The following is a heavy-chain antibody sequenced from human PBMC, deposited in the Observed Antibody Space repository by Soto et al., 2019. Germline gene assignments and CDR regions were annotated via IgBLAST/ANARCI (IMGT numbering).Heavy chain of an antibody. CDR1: GYSFTSYW. Sequence: RGESLKIAFWGSGYSFTSYWSGRGRQMPGKGLEWMGIIYPGDSDTAYSPSFQGQVAFSADKSISTAYLQWSGLKASDTAIYYCARRLSTGWFFDSWGQGTLVTVSS. CDR3: ARRLSTGWFFDS. J-gene: IGHJ4*02. D-gene: IGHD6-19*01. CDR2: IYPGDSDT. V-gene: IGHV5-51*01.